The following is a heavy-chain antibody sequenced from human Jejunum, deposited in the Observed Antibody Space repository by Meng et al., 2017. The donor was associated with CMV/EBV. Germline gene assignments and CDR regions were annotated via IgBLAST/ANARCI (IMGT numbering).Heavy chain of an antibody. V-gene: IGHV4-30-4*01. Sequence: ESGPGLVTPSQTLPLPCTVAGDSFNSPDYYWSWIRQPPEKGLEWIGYIYYSGSTYYNPSLKSRVSISGDTSNKQFSLKLTSVTAADTAVYYCARSPYSGSALPFFDYWGQGSLVTVSS. D-gene: IGHD1-26*01. CDR3: ARSPYSGSALPFFDY. J-gene: IGHJ4*02. CDR2: IYYSGST. CDR1: GDSFNSPDYY.